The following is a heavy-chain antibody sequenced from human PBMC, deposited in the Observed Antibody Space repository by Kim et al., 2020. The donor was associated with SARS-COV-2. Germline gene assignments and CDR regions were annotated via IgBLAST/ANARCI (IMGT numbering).Heavy chain of an antibody. V-gene: IGHV4-34*01. CDR3: ARASGVWSDDYYFIMDV. Sequence: SETLSLTCAVYGGSFSGHLWTWIRQPPGKGLEWIGEINHSGSTNYNPALKSRVTISVDTSKNKFSLKLSSVTAADTAVYYCARASGVWSDDYYFIMDVWG. CDR2: INHSGST. J-gene: IGHJ6*01. CDR1: GGSFSGHL. D-gene: IGHD3-10*01.